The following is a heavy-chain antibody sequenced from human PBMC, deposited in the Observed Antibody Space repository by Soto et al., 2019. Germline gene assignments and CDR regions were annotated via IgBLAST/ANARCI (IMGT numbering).Heavy chain of an antibody. Sequence: EVQLVESGGGLVKPGGSLRLSCAASGFTFSSYSMNWVRQAPGKGLEWVSSISSSSSYIYYADSVKGRFTISRDNAKNSLYLQMNSLTAEDTAVYYCAKEGKGGDYFDYWGQVTLVTVSS. CDR3: AKEGKGGDYFDY. CDR2: ISSSSSYI. D-gene: IGHD3-10*01. V-gene: IGHV3-21*01. CDR1: GFTFSSYS. J-gene: IGHJ4*02.